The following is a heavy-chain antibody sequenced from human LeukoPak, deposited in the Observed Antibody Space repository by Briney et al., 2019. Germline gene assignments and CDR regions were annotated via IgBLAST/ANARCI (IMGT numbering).Heavy chain of an antibody. Sequence: TGGSLRLSCAASGFTFDDYAMHWVRQAPGKGLEWVSGISWNSGSIGYADSVKGRFTISRDNAKNSLYLQMNSLRAEDTALYYCAKGSIVGANVIDHWGQGTLVTVSS. D-gene: IGHD1-26*01. J-gene: IGHJ4*02. CDR2: ISWNSGSI. CDR3: AKGSIVGANVIDH. CDR1: GFTFDDYA. V-gene: IGHV3-9*01.